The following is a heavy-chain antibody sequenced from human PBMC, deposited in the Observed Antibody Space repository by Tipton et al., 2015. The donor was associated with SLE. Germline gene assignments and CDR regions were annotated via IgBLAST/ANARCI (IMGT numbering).Heavy chain of an antibody. CDR2: LYAGGST. D-gene: IGHD5/OR15-5a*01. V-gene: IGHV4-39*07. Sequence: TLSLTCSVSGVSISTSRYYWGWIRQSPGQGLEWVGSLYAGGSTYYNPSLKSRVTISVDTSKSQFSLKLNSVTAADTAVYYCARRVVGGHARVDYWGQGVLVTVSS. CDR1: GVSISTSRYY. J-gene: IGHJ4*02. CDR3: ARRVVGGHARVDY.